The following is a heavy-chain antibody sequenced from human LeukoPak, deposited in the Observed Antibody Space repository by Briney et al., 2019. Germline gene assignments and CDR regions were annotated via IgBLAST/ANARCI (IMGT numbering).Heavy chain of an antibody. D-gene: IGHD3-3*01. V-gene: IGHV4-59*01. CDR3: ARGYDFWSGANWFDP. CDR2: IYYSGST. Sequence: SETLSLTCTVSGGSISSYYWSWIRQPPGKGLEWIGYIYYSGSTNYNPSLKSRVTISVDTSKNQFSLKLSSVTAADTAVYYCARGYDFWSGANWFDPWGQGTLVIVSS. J-gene: IGHJ5*02. CDR1: GGSISSYY.